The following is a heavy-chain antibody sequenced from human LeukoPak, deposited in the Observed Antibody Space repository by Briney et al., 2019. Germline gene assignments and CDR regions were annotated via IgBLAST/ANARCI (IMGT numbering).Heavy chain of an antibody. Sequence: GGSLRLSCAASGFTFSSYSMNWVRQAPGKGLEWVSSISSSSSYIYYADSVKGRFTISRDNAENSLYLQMNSLRAEDTAVYYCARVNVVVAATPIDYWGQGTLVTVSS. CDR3: ARVNVVVAATPIDY. CDR2: ISSSSSYI. CDR1: GFTFSSYS. V-gene: IGHV3-21*01. J-gene: IGHJ4*02. D-gene: IGHD2-15*01.